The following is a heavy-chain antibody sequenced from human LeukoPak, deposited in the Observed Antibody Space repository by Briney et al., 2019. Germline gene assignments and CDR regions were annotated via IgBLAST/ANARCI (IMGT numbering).Heavy chain of an antibody. CDR2: ISYDGSNK. J-gene: IGHJ4*02. D-gene: IGHD5-18*01. V-gene: IGHV3-30*03. CDR1: GFTFSNFW. CDR3: ARDSYGLDY. Sequence: GGSLRLSCATSGFTFSNFWMHWVRQAPGKGLEWVAFISYDGSNKYYADSVKGRFTISRDNSKNTLYLQMNSLRAEDTAVYYWARDSYGLDYWGQGTLVTVSS.